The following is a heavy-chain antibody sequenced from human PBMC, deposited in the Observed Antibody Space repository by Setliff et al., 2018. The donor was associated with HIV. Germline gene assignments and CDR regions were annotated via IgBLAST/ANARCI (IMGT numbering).Heavy chain of an antibody. CDR3: ATRGYSYGYFDY. CDR2: IHPSGGST. V-gene: IGHV1-46*01. J-gene: IGHJ4*02. Sequence: ASVKVSCKASGYTFTSYYIHWVRQAPGQGLEWMGVIHPSGGSTSYAQSFQDRVTMTRDTSTSTVYMELSSLRSEDTAVYYCATRGYSYGYFDYWGQGTLVTVSS. CDR1: GYTFTSYY. D-gene: IGHD5-18*01.